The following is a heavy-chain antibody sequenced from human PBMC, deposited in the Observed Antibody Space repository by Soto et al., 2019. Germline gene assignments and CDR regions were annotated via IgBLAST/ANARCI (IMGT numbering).Heavy chain of an antibody. CDR1: GFIVTTND. CDR3: ASDRFRGTYYLRGVTYFLEE. D-gene: IGHD1-26*01. V-gene: IGHV3-53*01. J-gene: IGHJ4*02. CDR2: MYAGGTT. Sequence: GGSLRLSCAASGFIVTTNDMGWVRQAPVKGLEWVSVMYAGGTTYYADSVEGRFTISRDDSKNTLYLQMNSLRAEDTAVYYCASDRFRGTYYLRGVTYFLEEWGQGAPVTVSS.